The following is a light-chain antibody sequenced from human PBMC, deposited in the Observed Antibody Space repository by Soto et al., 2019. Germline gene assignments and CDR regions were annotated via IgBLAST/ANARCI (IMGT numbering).Light chain of an antibody. CDR3: QQYDSYSWT. Sequence: DIQMTQSPSTLSASVGDTVTVTCRASQSVSGWLAWYQQKPGKAPKLLIYDASSLESGVPSRFSGSGSGTEFTLTISSLRPDDFATYYCQQYDSYSWTFGQGTKVDIK. V-gene: IGKV1-5*01. J-gene: IGKJ1*01. CDR2: DAS. CDR1: QSVSGW.